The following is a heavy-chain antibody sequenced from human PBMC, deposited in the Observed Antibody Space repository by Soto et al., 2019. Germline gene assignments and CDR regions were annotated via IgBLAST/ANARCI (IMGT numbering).Heavy chain of an antibody. CDR3: ARASLYRLDY. D-gene: IGHD1-26*01. CDR2: IYYSGST. CDR1: GGSISSYY. Sequence: PSETLSLTCTVSGGSISSYYWSWIRQPPGKGLEWIGYIYYSGSTNYNPSLKSRVTIPVDTSKNQFSLKLSSVTAADTAVYYCARASLYRLDYWGQGTLVTVSS. V-gene: IGHV4-59*01. J-gene: IGHJ4*02.